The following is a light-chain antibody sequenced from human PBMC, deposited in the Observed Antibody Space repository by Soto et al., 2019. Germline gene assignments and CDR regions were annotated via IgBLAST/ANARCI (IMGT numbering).Light chain of an antibody. Sequence: DIQMTQSPSSVSASIGDRVTISCRASQSISTWLVWYQQKPGKAPKLLIYAASSLQSGVPSRFSGSGYGTDFTLTISSLQPEDSATYCCQQADTFPLTFGGGTKVEI. CDR2: AAS. CDR3: QQADTFPLT. V-gene: IGKV1-12*01. J-gene: IGKJ4*01. CDR1: QSISTW.